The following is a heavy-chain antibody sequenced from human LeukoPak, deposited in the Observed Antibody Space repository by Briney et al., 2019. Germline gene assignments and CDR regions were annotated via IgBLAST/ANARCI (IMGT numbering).Heavy chain of an antibody. CDR3: AREDPLVAARGLDY. J-gene: IGHJ4*02. CDR1: GGSISSYF. D-gene: IGHD2-15*01. V-gene: IGHV4-4*07. Sequence: SETLSLTCTVSGGSISSYFWNWIRQPAGKGLEWIGRIYTSGTTNYNTILKSRLTMSVDTSKNQFSLRLSSVTAADTAVYYCAREDPLVAARGLDYWGQGTLVTVSS. CDR2: IYTSGTT.